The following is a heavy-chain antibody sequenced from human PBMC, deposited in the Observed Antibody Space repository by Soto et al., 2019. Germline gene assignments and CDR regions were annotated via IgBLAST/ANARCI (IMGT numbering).Heavy chain of an antibody. V-gene: IGHV3-21*01. Sequence: LRLSCAASGFTFSSYSMNWVRQAPGKGLEWVSSISSSSSYIYYADSVKGRFTISRDNAKNSLYLQMNSLRAEDTAVYYCARDQAVVVPAARNYGMDVWGQGTTVTVSS. CDR2: ISSSSSYI. D-gene: IGHD2-2*01. J-gene: IGHJ6*02. CDR1: GFTFSSYS. CDR3: ARDQAVVVPAARNYGMDV.